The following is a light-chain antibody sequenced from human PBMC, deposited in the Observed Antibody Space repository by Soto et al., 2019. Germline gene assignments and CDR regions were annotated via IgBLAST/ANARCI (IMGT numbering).Light chain of an antibody. CDR2: DAS. Sequence: DIQMTQSPSSLSASVGDRVTITCQASQDISNYLNWYQQKPGKAPKLLIYDASNLETGVPSRFDRSGSGTDFTFTISCLQPEDIATYYRQQYDNLPSFTFGPGTKVDIQ. V-gene: IGKV1-33*01. J-gene: IGKJ3*01. CDR1: QDISNY. CDR3: QQYDNLPSFT.